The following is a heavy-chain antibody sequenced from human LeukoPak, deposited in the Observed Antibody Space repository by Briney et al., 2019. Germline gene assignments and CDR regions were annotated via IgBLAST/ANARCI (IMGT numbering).Heavy chain of an antibody. CDR3: ARALFGSQDY. D-gene: IGHD3-10*02. CDR1: GFTFNRHG. CDR2: ISAAGDNT. J-gene: IGHJ4*02. V-gene: IGHV3-23*01. Sequence: GGSLRLSCVASGFTFNRHGMSWVRQAPGTGLEWVSTISAAGDNTYYADSVKGRFTISRDTSKNTLYLQMSSLRAEDTAVYYCARALFGSQDYWGQGTLVTVSS.